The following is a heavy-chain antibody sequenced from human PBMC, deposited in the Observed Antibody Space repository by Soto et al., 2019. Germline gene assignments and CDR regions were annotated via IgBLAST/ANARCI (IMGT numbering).Heavy chain of an antibody. V-gene: IGHV3-30*18. J-gene: IGHJ4*02. D-gene: IGHD2-15*01. Sequence: QVQLVESGGGVVQPGRSLRLSCAASGFTFSRFGMHWVRQAPGKGLEWLALISFDGNNKYTADSVRGRFTVSRDNSRNTVFLQMNSLGAEDTAVYYCAKDQERDCGGGSCYSGGWYFDSWGQGILVTVS. CDR1: GFTFSRFG. CDR3: AKDQERDCGGGSCYSGGWYFDS. CDR2: ISFDGNNK.